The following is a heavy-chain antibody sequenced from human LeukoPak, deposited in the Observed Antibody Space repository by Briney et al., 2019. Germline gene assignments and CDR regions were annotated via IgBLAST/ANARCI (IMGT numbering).Heavy chain of an antibody. V-gene: IGHV4-39*01. D-gene: IGHD1-26*01. CDR2: IYYSGST. CDR3: ARGAPFDGSYYFDY. J-gene: IGHJ4*02. CDR1: VGSISSSSYY. Sequence: SETLSLTCTVSVGSISSSSYYLGWIRQPPGKGLEWIVSIYYSGSTYYNPSLKSRVTISVDTSKNQFSLKLSSVTAADTAVYYCARGAPFDGSYYFDYWGQGTLVTVSS.